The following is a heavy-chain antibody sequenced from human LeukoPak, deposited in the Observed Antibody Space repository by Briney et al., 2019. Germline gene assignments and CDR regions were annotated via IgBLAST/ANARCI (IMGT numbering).Heavy chain of an antibody. Sequence: PSGTLSLACAVSGGSISSSNWWSWVRQPPGKGLEWIGEIYHSGSTNYNPSLKSRVAISIDTSKNQFSLKLSSVTAADTAVYYCARGLPYSSGWYVLPLFDYWGQGTLVTVSS. CDR2: IYHSGST. CDR1: GGSISSSNW. CDR3: ARGLPYSSGWYVLPLFDY. D-gene: IGHD6-19*01. J-gene: IGHJ4*02. V-gene: IGHV4-4*02.